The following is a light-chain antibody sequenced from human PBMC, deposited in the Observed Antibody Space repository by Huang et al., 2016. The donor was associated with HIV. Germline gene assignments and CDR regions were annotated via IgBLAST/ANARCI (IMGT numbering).Light chain of an antibody. CDR3: QQRSNWPLT. J-gene: IGKJ4*01. CDR2: DTS. CDR1: QSVSSY. V-gene: IGKV3-11*01. Sequence: EIVLTQSPAILSLSPGERATLSCRASQSVSSYLTWYQQKPGQAPRLLIYDTSNRATGIPARFSGSGSGTDFTLTISGLEPEDFAVYYCQQRSNWPLTFGGGTKVEIK.